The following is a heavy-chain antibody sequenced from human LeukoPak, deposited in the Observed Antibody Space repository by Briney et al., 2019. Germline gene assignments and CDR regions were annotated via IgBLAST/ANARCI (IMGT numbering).Heavy chain of an antibody. CDR3: ARDRDYYGSGSYWGAFDY. Sequence: GGSLRLSCAASGFTFSSYWMSWVRQAAGKGLEWVANIKQDGSEKYYVDSVKGRFTISRDNAQNSLYLQMNSLRAEDTAVYYCARDRDYYGSGSYWGAFDYWGQGTLVTVSS. CDR2: IKQDGSEK. CDR1: GFTFSSYW. V-gene: IGHV3-7*01. D-gene: IGHD3-10*01. J-gene: IGHJ4*02.